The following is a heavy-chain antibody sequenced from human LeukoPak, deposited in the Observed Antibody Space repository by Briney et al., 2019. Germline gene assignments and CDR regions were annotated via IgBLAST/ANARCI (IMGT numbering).Heavy chain of an antibody. V-gene: IGHV3-23*01. Sequence: PGGSLRLSCAASGFTFSSYAMSWVRQAPGKGLEWVSAISGSGGSTYYADSVKGRFTISRDNSKNTLYLQMNSLRDEDTAVYHCARDGGRDSTYWYYYWGQGTLVTVSS. J-gene: IGHJ4*02. D-gene: IGHD6-13*01. CDR2: ISGSGGST. CDR1: GFTFSSYA. CDR3: ARDGGRDSTYWYYY.